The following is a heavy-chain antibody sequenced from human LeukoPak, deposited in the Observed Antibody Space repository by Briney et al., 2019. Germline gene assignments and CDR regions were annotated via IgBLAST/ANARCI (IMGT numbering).Heavy chain of an antibody. J-gene: IGHJ4*02. CDR1: GYTFTGYY. CDR2: INPNSGGT. D-gene: IGHD3-22*01. V-gene: IGHV1-2*02. Sequence: ASVKVSCKASGYTFTGYYMHWVRQAPGQGLEWMGWINPNSGGTNYAQKFQGRVTMTRDTSISTAYMELSRLRSDDTAVYYCARSPQIHYYDSSGYYYDYWGQGTLVTVSP. CDR3: ARSPQIHYYDSSGYYYDY.